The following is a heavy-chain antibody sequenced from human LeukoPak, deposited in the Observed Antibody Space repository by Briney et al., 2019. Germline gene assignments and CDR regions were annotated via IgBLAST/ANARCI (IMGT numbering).Heavy chain of an antibody. J-gene: IGHJ4*02. D-gene: IGHD4-17*01. V-gene: IGHV4-28*01. CDR1: GYSISSSNW. Sequence: SDTLSLTCAVSGYSISSSNWWGWIRQPPGKGLEWTGYIYYSGSTYYNPSLKSRVTMSVDTSKNQFSLKLSSVTAVDTAVYYCARTPTHDYGDYVDYWGQGTLVTVSS. CDR2: IYYSGST. CDR3: ARTPTHDYGDYVDY.